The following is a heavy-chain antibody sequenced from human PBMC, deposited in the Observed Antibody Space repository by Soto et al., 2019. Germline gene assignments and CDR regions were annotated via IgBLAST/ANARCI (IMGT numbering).Heavy chain of an antibody. V-gene: IGHV1-8*01. Sequence: ASVKVSCKASGYTFTSYDINWVRQATGQGLEWMGWMNPNSGNTGYAQKFQGRVTMTRNTSISTAYMELSSLRSEDTAVYYCARGGRLEYEQRVYCTNGVCYTTYYYYYMDVWGKGTTVTVSS. J-gene: IGHJ6*03. CDR1: GYTFTSYD. CDR2: MNPNSGNT. CDR3: ARGGRLEYEQRVYCTNGVCYTTYYYYYMDV. D-gene: IGHD2-8*01.